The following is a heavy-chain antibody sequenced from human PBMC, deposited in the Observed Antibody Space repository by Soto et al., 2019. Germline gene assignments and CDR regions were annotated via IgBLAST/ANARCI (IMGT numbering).Heavy chain of an antibody. Sequence: QVQLVQSGDEVKKPGASVKVSCKASGYIFVNYGIAWVRQAPGQGLEWMGWISPYTGNTHSATKIQGRLTMTTDTCTSTAYMDLGSLTSDDTAVYYCVMVDNYVTPTPQDVWGKGTTVTVSS. D-gene: IGHD3-16*01. V-gene: IGHV1-18*01. J-gene: IGHJ6*03. CDR2: ISPYTGNT. CDR3: VMVDNYVTPTPQDV. CDR1: GYIFVNYG.